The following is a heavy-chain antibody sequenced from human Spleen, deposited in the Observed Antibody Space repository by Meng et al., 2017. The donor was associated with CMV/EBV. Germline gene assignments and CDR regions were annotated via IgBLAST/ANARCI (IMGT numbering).Heavy chain of an antibody. D-gene: IGHD1-7*01. V-gene: IGHV1-69*02. CDR3: ARSVGRELRYYYYGMDV. J-gene: IGHJ6*02. CDR1: GGTFSSYS. Sequence: SVKVSCKASGGTFSSYSISWVRQAPGQGPEWMGRIIPILDIANYAEKFQGRVTITADISTSTAYMELSSLRSEDTAVYYCARSVGRELRYYYYGMDVWGLGTTVTVSS. CDR2: IIPILDIA.